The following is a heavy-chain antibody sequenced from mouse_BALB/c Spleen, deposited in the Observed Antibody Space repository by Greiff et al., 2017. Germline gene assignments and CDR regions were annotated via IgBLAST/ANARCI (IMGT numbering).Heavy chain of an antibody. CDR2: INPSNGRT. CDR3: ARRRNSSGDGFAY. D-gene: IGHD3-1*01. J-gene: IGHJ3*01. CDR1: GYTFTSYW. Sequence: QVQLQQPGAELVKPGASVKLSCKASGYTFTSYWMHWVKQRPGQGLEWIGEINPSNGRTNYNEKFKSKATLTVDKSSSTAYMQLSSLTSEDSAVYYCARRRNSSGDGFAYWGQGTLVTVSA. V-gene: IGHV1S81*02.